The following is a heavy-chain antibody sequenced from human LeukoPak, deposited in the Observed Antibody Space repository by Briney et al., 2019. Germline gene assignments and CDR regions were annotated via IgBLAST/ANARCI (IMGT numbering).Heavy chain of an antibody. D-gene: IGHD2-21*02. CDR3: VRAMYCGGDCYYYFDG. CDR2: INPNSGGT. Sequence: SLKLSCKASGYTSTDYYMHWVRQAPGQGLEWMGGINPNSGGTKNTHKFQGRVTMTRDTSISTAYMEVSRLRSDDTAVYYCVRAMYCGGDCYYYFDGWGPGTLVTVSS. J-gene: IGHJ4*02. CDR1: GYTSTDYY. V-gene: IGHV1-2*07.